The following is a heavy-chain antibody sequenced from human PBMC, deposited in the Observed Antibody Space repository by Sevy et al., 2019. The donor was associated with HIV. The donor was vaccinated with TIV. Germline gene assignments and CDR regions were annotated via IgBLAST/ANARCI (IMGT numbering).Heavy chain of an antibody. CDR3: ARDRWEVGDIVVLPAAIERAAYYYYGMDV. D-gene: IGHD2-2*02. Sequence: ASVKVSCKASGYTFTSYGISWVRQAPGQGLEWMGWISAYNGNTNYAQKLQGRVTMTTDTSTSTAYMELRSLRSDDTAVYYCARDRWEVGDIVVLPAAIERAAYYYYGMDVWGQGTTVTVSS. CDR2: ISAYNGNT. CDR1: GYTFTSYG. V-gene: IGHV1-18*01. J-gene: IGHJ6*02.